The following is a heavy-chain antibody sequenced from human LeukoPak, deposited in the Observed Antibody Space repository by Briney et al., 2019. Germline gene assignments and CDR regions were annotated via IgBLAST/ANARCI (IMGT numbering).Heavy chain of an antibody. CDR1: GYTFNNYG. J-gene: IGHJ6*02. CDR3: ARYGGGDTWYAHFGMDA. CDR2: ISGYNGNT. Sequence: GASVKVSCKTSGYTFNNYGINWVRQAPGQGLEWVGWISGYNGNTNHAQKFQGRITMTIDTPTSTGYMELRSLTSDDTAVFYCARYGGGDTWYAHFGMDAWGRGTTVTVSS. V-gene: IGHV1-18*01. D-gene: IGHD2-21*02.